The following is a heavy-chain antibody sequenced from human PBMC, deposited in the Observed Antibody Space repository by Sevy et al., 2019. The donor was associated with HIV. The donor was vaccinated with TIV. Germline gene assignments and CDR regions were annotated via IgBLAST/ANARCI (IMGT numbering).Heavy chain of an antibody. CDR1: GFTFSSYG. CDR3: ARGGRIAVSGRVGYLDY. Sequence: GGSLRLSCAASGFTFSSYGMHWVRQAPGKGLEWVALIWYDGTNKYYADSVKGRFTIPRDNSENTFYLQMNSLRAEDTAVYYCARGGRIAVSGRVGYLDYWGQGILVTVSS. V-gene: IGHV3-33*01. D-gene: IGHD6-19*01. J-gene: IGHJ4*02. CDR2: IWYDGTNK.